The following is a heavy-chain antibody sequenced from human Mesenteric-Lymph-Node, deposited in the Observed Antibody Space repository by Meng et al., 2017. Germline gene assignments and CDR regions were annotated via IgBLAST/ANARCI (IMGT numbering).Heavy chain of an antibody. V-gene: IGHV3-21*01. CDR2: ISSSSSYI. CDR1: GFTFSSYS. D-gene: IGHD3-9*01. J-gene: IGHJ3*02. CDR3: ARAEGDYDILTGYYHDAFDI. Sequence: GESLKISCAASGFTFSSYSMNWVRQAPGKGLEWVSSISSSSSYIYYADSVKGRFTISRDNSKNTLYLQMNSLRAEDTAVYYCARAEGDYDILTGYYHDAFDIWGQGTMVTVSS.